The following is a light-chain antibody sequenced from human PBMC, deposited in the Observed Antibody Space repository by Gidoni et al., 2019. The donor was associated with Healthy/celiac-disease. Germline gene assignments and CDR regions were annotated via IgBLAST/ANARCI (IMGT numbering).Light chain of an antibody. Sequence: DIQMTQSPSAMSASVGDRVTITCRASQGIINYLAWFQQKPGKVPKRLIDAASSLQSGVPSRFSGSGSGTEFTLTISSLQPEDFATYYCLQHNSYPQGTFGGGTKVEIK. CDR1: QGIINY. CDR3: LQHNSYPQGT. J-gene: IGKJ4*01. CDR2: AAS. V-gene: IGKV1-17*03.